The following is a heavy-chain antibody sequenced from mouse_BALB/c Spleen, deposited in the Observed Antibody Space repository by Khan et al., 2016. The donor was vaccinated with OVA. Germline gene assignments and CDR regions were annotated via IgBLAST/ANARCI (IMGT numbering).Heavy chain of an antibody. D-gene: IGHD1-1*01. J-gene: IGHJ3*01. V-gene: IGHV5-6*01. Sequence: EVQLQGSGGDLVKPGGSLKLSCAASGFTFSTYGMSWVRQAPDKRLEWVATVSTGGSYTHYPDSVKGRFTISRDNAKNTLYLQMSGLRSEDTAMFYCTRLAYYYDSEGFAYWGQGTLVTVSA. CDR3: TRLAYYYDSEGFAY. CDR2: VSTGGSYT. CDR1: GFTFSTYG.